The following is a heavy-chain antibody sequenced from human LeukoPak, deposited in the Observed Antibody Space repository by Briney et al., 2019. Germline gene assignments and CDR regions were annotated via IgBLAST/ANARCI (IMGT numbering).Heavy chain of an antibody. J-gene: IGHJ4*02. CDR3: ARGYGRGYSYGRYFDY. CDR2: INHSGST. D-gene: IGHD5-18*01. CDR1: GGSFSGYY. V-gene: IGHV4-34*01. Sequence: SETLSLTCAVYGGSFSGYYWSWIRHPPGKGLEWIGEINHSGSTTYNTSLKRRVTISVDTSKNQFSLKLSPVTAADTAVYYCARGYGRGYSYGRYFDYWGQGTLVTVSS.